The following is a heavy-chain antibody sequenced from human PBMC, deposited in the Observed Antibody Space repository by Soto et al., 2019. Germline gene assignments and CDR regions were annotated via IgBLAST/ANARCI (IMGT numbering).Heavy chain of an antibody. Sequence: PGGSLRLSCVVSGFIFSNNGMHWVRQTPGKGLEWVAFMSYDGSDTFYADSVKGRFTISRDNSKNTLYLQMNSLRAEDTAVYYCARDAGTTLRHLPNYYYYYGMDVWGQGTTVTVSS. D-gene: IGHD1-7*01. CDR3: ARDAGTTLRHLPNYYYYYGMDV. CDR2: MSYDGSDT. J-gene: IGHJ6*02. V-gene: IGHV3-33*08. CDR1: GFIFSNNG.